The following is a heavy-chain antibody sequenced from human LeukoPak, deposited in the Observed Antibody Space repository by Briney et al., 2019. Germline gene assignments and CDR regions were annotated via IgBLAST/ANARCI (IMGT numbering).Heavy chain of an antibody. Sequence: PGGSLRLSCAVSGLTFSTFEMNWVRQPPGKGLEWVSYINSGHDAQYADSVKGRFTISRDNAKNSLYLQMNTLRAEDTAVYYCAATISGYDYQNWFDPWGRGTLVTVS. CDR1: GLTFSTFE. J-gene: IGHJ5*02. CDR2: INSGHDA. D-gene: IGHD5-12*01. V-gene: IGHV3-48*03. CDR3: AATISGYDYQNWFDP.